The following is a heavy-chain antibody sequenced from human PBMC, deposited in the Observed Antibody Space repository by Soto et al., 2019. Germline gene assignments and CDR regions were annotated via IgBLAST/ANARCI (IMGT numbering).Heavy chain of an antibody. J-gene: IGHJ4*02. D-gene: IGHD2-15*01. CDR3: ARDRPYCSGGSCYSFDY. V-gene: IGHV3-53*04. Sequence: EVQLVESGGGLVQPGGSLRLSCAASGFTVSSNYMSWVRQAPGKGLEWVSVIHSGGSTYYADSVKGRFTISRHNSKHTLYLQMNRLRGEDTAVYYCARDRPYCSGGSCYSFDYWGQGTLVTVSP. CDR2: IHSGGST. CDR1: GFTVSSNY.